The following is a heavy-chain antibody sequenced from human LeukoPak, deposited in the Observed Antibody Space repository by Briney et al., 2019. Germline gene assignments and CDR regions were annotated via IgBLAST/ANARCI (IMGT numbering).Heavy chain of an antibody. V-gene: IGHV4-39*01. J-gene: IGHJ4*02. D-gene: IGHD3-10*01. CDR2: IYYSGST. CDR3: ASPYYYGSGSYYNAAGEY. Sequence: SETLSLTCTVSGGSISSSSYYWGWIRQPPGKGLEWIGRIYYSGSTYYNPSLKSRVTISVATSKNQFSLKLSSVTAADTAVYYCASPYYYGSGSYYNAAGEYWGQGTLVTVSS. CDR1: GGSISSSSYY.